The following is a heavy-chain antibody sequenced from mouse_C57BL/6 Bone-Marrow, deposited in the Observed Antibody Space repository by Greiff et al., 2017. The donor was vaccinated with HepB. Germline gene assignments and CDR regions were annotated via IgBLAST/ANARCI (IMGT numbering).Heavy chain of an antibody. D-gene: IGHD2-1*01. V-gene: IGHV1-52*01. CDR1: GYTFTSYW. Sequence: QVQLKQPGAELVRPGSSVKLSCKASGYTFTSYWMHWVKQRPTQGLEWIGNIDPSDSETHYNQKFKDKATLTVDKSSSTAYMQLSSLTSEDSAVYYCARGRYYGNFYWYFDVWGTGTTVTVSS. CDR3: ARGRYYGNFYWYFDV. CDR2: IDPSDSET. J-gene: IGHJ1*03.